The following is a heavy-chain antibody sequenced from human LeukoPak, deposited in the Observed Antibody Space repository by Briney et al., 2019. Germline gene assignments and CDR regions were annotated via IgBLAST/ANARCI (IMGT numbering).Heavy chain of an antibody. D-gene: IGHD1-14*01. V-gene: IGHV3-11*01. CDR2: ISSSGDTI. Sequence: GGSLRLSCAASGFTFSDYYMSWIRQAPGKGLEWVSYISSSGDTIYYADSVKGRFTISRDNSKNTLYLQMNSVRAEDTAVYYCAKGKINHDGAVEIWGQGTTVTVSS. J-gene: IGHJ3*02. CDR3: AKGKINHDGAVEI. CDR1: GFTFSDYY.